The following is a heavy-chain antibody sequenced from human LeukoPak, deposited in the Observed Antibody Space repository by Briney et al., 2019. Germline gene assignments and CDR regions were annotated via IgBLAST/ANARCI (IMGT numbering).Heavy chain of an antibody. J-gene: IGHJ3*02. V-gene: IGHV3-9*03. Sequence: GGSLRLSCAASGFTFDDYAMHWVRQAPGKGLEWVSGISWNSGSIGYADSVKGRFTISRDNAKNSLYLQMNSLRAEDMALYYCAKDLRRWNDGRDAFDIWGQGTMVTVSS. CDR3: AKDLRRWNDGRDAFDI. D-gene: IGHD1-1*01. CDR2: ISWNSGSI. CDR1: GFTFDDYA.